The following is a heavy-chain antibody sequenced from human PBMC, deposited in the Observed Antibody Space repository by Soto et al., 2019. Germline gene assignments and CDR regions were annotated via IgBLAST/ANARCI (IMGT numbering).Heavy chain of an antibody. Sequence: TXSLSCAFSICSGIGGYCYVSWIRQPPGEVLDWIGYIYYTGSTYYNPALNSRVTISVEMSNKQFSLKMSSVAAADTAIYFCEAFSVVEDTNVNWFETWGQGTLV. CDR1: ICSGIGGYCY. J-gene: IGHJ5*02. CDR3: EAFSVVEDTNVNWFET. D-gene: IGHD1-26*01. CDR2: IYYTGST. V-gene: IGHV4-30-4*01.